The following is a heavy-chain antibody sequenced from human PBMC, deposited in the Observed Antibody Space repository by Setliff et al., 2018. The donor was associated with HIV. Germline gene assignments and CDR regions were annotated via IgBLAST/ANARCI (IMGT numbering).Heavy chain of an antibody. J-gene: IGHJ6*03. CDR3: ARDRTHSKVPRPYYYMDV. Sequence: PSETLSLTCAVYGGSLSGYYWSWIRQPPGKGLEWIGEIDHSGSTNYNPSLKSRVTISVDTSKNQFSLKLSSVTAADTAVYYCARDRTHSKVPRPYYYMDVWGKGTTVTVSS. CDR1: GGSLSGYY. V-gene: IGHV4-34*01. D-gene: IGHD6-13*01. CDR2: IDHSGST.